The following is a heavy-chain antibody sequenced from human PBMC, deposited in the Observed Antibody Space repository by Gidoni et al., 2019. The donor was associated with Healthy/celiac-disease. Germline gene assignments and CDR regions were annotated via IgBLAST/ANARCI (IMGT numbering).Heavy chain of an antibody. CDR2: IWYDGSNK. D-gene: IGHD6-6*01. Sequence: QVQLVESGGGVVQPGRSLRLSCAASGFTFSSYGMHWVRQAPGKGLEWVAVIWYDGSNKYYADSVKGRFTISRDNSKNTLYLQMNSLRAEDTAVYYCARRSLEYSIPEGSDYYYYYYMDVWGKGTTVTVSS. CDR3: ARRSLEYSIPEGSDYYYYYYMDV. J-gene: IGHJ6*03. CDR1: GFTFSSYG. V-gene: IGHV3-33*01.